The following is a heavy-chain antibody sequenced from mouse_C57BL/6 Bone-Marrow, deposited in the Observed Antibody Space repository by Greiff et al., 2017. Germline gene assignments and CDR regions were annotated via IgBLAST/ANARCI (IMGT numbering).Heavy chain of an antibody. CDR2: FYPRSGNT. Sequence: QVQLKQSGAELARPGASVKLSCKASGYPFPSYGISWVKQRPGQGLEGIGEFYPRSGNTYYNEKLKGKATLTADKSSSTAYMELRSLTSEDSAVYFCARWYYGSSYVWYFDVWGTGTTVTVSS. CDR1: GYPFPSYG. J-gene: IGHJ1*03. V-gene: IGHV1-81*01. D-gene: IGHD1-1*01. CDR3: ARWYYGSSYVWYFDV.